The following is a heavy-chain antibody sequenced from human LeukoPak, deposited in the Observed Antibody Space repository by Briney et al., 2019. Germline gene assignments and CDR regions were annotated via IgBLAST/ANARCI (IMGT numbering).Heavy chain of an antibody. CDR2: IYHSGTT. J-gene: IGHJ6*03. CDR3: ARVRDYGSGSYYNPNAVYYYMDV. V-gene: IGHV4-38-2*02. Sequence: SETLSLTCTVSGYSISSGYYWGWIRQPPGKGLEWIGSIYHSGTTFYNPSLKSRVTISVDTSKNQFSLKLSSVTAADTAVYYCARVRDYGSGSYYNPNAVYYYMDVWGKGTTVTISS. D-gene: IGHD3-10*01. CDR1: GYSISSGYY.